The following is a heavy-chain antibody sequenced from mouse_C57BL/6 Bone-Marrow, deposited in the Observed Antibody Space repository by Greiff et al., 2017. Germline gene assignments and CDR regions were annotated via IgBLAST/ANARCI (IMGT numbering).Heavy chain of an antibody. Sequence: EVQLVESGPGLAKPSQTLSLTCSVTGYSITSDYWNWIRKFPGNKLEYMGYLSYSGSTYYNPSLKSRISITRDTSKNQYYLQLNSVTTEDTATYYCARSYYSNYVGSFFDYWGQSTTLTVSS. J-gene: IGHJ2*01. D-gene: IGHD2-5*01. CDR3: ARSYYSNYVGSFFDY. V-gene: IGHV3-8*01. CDR2: LSYSGST. CDR1: GYSITSDY.